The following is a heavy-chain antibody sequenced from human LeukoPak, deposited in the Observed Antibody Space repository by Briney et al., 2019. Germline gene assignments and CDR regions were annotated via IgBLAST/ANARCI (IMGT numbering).Heavy chain of an antibody. CDR1: GSNFSKTD. V-gene: IGHV3-13*01. CDR2: IGSTGDT. Sequence: PGGSLRLSCVASGSNFSKTDMHWVRHVTGKRLEWVSGIGSTGDTNYPGSVKGRFTISREIGKNSLYLQINGLRAEDTAVYYCASRTSWYYGLDVWGQGTTVTVSS. J-gene: IGHJ6*02. CDR3: ASRTSWYYGLDV. D-gene: IGHD1-1*01.